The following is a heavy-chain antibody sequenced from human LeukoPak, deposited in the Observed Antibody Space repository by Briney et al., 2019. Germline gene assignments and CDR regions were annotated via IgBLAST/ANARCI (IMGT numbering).Heavy chain of an antibody. D-gene: IGHD6-19*01. CDR1: GFTFSSYG. V-gene: IGHV3-30*02. CDR3: AKDAYSSGWYPPFDY. J-gene: IGHJ4*02. Sequence: GGSLRLSCAASGFTFSSYGMHWVRQAPGKGLEGVAFIRYDGSNKYYADSVKGRFTISRDNSKNTLYLQMNSLRAEDTAVYYCAKDAYSSGWYPPFDYWGQGTLVTVSS. CDR2: IRYDGSNK.